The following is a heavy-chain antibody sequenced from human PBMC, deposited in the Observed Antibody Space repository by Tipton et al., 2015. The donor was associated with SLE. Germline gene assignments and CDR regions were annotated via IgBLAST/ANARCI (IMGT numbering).Heavy chain of an antibody. J-gene: IGHJ3*02. CDR2: ISRTGWTI. CDR1: GFTLSEHY. D-gene: IGHD4-17*01. CDR3: ARALWDYDGHGAFDI. Sequence: SLRLSCAASGFTLSEHYMRWIRQAPGKGLEWVSYISRTGWTIYYADSVKGRFTISRDNTKNSLYLQMNSLRAEDTAVYYCARALWDYDGHGAFDIWGHGTMVTVSS. V-gene: IGHV3-11*01.